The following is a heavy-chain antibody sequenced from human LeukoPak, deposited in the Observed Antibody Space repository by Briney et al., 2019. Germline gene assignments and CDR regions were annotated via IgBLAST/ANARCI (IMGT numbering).Heavy chain of an antibody. CDR2: INGRGGST. J-gene: IGHJ5*02. Sequence: PGGSLRLSCAASGFTFSNYAMSWVRQAPGKGLEWVSSINGRGGSTYYADSVKGRFTISRDNSKDTLYLQMNSLRAEDTAVYYCAKAPRIAAAGKGFDPWGQGTLVTVSS. CDR1: GFTFSNYA. CDR3: AKAPRIAAAGKGFDP. D-gene: IGHD6-13*01. V-gene: IGHV3-23*01.